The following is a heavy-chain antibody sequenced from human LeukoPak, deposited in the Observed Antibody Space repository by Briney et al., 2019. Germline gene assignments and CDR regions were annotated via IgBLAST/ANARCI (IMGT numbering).Heavy chain of an antibody. J-gene: IGHJ4*02. Sequence: PSETLSLTCTVSGYSISSGYYWGWIRQPPGKGLEWIGTIFHSGSTYYNPSLKSRVTISVDTSKNQFSLKLSSVTAADTAVYYCARHTAMVSSFDYWGQGTLVTVSS. D-gene: IGHD5-18*01. CDR2: IFHSGST. V-gene: IGHV4-38-2*02. CDR1: GYSISSGYY. CDR3: ARHTAMVSSFDY.